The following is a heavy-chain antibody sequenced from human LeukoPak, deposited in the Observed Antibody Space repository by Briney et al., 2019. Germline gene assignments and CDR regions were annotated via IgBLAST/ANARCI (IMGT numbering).Heavy chain of an antibody. D-gene: IGHD2-8*01. CDR3: AKGYCVNDKCSNYDY. CDR1: GILFSDYY. Sequence: PGGSLRLSCAASGILFSDYYMSWIRQAPGKGLEWVSVISNSGGSTYYADSVKGRFTISRDNSKDTVYLQMNSLRAEDTAVYYCAKGYCVNDKCSNYDYWGQGTLVTVSS. J-gene: IGHJ4*02. CDR2: ISNSGGST. V-gene: IGHV3-23*01.